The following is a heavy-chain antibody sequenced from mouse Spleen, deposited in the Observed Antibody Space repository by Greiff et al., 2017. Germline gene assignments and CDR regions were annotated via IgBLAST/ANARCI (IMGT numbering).Heavy chain of an antibody. CDR3: ARAYYGYPYFDY. V-gene: IGHV3-1*01. Sequence: EVQLQESGPGMVKPSQSLSLTCTVTGYSITSGYDWHWIRHFPGNKLEWMGYISYSGSTNYNPSLKSRISITHDTSKNHFFLKLNSVTTEDTATYYCARAYYGYPYFDYWGQGTTLTVSS. D-gene: IGHD1-2*01. CDR1: GYSITSGYD. J-gene: IGHJ2*01. CDR2: ISYSGST.